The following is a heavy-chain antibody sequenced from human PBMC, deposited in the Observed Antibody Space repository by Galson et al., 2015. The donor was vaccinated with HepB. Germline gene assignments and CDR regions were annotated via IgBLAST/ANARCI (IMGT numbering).Heavy chain of an antibody. V-gene: IGHV4-34*01. D-gene: IGHD3-16*01. CDR3: ARGTSNRYVWTPLTYGMDV. CDR2: INHSGST. Sequence: SETLSLTCAVYGGSFSGYYWSWIRQPPGKGLEWIGEINHSGSTNYNPSLKSRVTISVDTSKNQFSLKLSSVTAADTAVYYCARGTSNRYVWTPLTYGMDVWGQGTTVTVSS. J-gene: IGHJ6*02. CDR1: GGSFSGYY.